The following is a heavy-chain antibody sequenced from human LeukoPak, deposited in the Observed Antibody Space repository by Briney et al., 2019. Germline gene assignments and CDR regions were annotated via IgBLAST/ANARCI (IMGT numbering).Heavy chain of an antibody. CDR2: IIIKTDDRTT. CDR1: GFTFSNAW. CDR3: TTVGGDYYESSSYFQH. J-gene: IGHJ1*01. V-gene: IGHV3-15*01. Sequence: GRSLRLSCAASGFTFSNAWMSWVRQAPGKGLEWVGRIIIKTDDRTTDYAAPVKGRFTISRDDSKNTLYLQMNSLKTEDTAVYYCTTVGGDYYESSSYFQHWGQGTLVTVSS. D-gene: IGHD3-22*01.